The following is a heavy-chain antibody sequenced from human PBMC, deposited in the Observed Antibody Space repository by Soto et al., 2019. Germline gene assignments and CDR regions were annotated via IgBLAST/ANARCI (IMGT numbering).Heavy chain of an antibody. Sequence: SETLSLTCTVSGGSISSSSYYWGWIRQPPGKGLEWIGSIYYSGSTYYNPSLKSRVTISADTSKNQFSLRLSSVTVADTAVYYCARRPPADYFHHWGQGTLVTVSS. V-gene: IGHV4-39*01. CDR2: IYYSGST. CDR1: GGSISSSSYY. J-gene: IGHJ1*01. CDR3: ARRPPADYFHH.